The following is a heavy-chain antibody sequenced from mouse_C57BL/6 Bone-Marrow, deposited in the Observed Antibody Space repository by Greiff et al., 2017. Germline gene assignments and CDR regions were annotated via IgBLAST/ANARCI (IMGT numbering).Heavy chain of an antibody. V-gene: IGHV1-55*01. Sequence: VQLQQPGAELVKPGASVKMSCKASGYTFTSYWITWVKQRPGQGLEWIGDIYPGSGSTNYNEKFKSKATLTVDTSSSTAYMQLSSLTSEDSAVFCCAREGSSATVVATDFDVWGTGTTVTVSS. CDR3: AREGSSATVVATDFDV. J-gene: IGHJ1*03. D-gene: IGHD1-1*01. CDR2: IYPGSGST. CDR1: GYTFTSYW.